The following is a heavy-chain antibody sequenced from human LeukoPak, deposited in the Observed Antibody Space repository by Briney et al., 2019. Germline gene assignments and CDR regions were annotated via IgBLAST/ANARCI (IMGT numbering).Heavy chain of an antibody. CDR1: GGSISNYY. D-gene: IGHD2/OR15-2a*01. CDR3: ARDFYGDDGHHPFDY. Sequence: SETLSLTCSVSGGSISNYYWNWIRQPAGKGLEWIGRIYASGSANYNPSLKSRVTISMDKSKNHFSLNLRSVTAADTGFYYCARDFYGDDGHHPFDYWGQGIQVTVSS. V-gene: IGHV4-4*07. CDR2: IYASGSA. J-gene: IGHJ4*02.